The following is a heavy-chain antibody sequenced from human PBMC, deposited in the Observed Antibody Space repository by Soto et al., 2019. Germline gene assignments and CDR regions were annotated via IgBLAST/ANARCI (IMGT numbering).Heavy chain of an antibody. J-gene: IGHJ3*02. V-gene: IGHV3-30*18. Sequence: QVQLVESGGGVVQPGRSLRLSCAASGFTFRSFGMHWIRQAPGKGLEWVALISYDGTNKYYADSVRGRFTISRDNSKNTLYLEMNTLRVEYTAVYYCAKVLPATGIEGGGDAFDIWGQGTMVTVSS. CDR2: ISYDGTNK. D-gene: IGHD1-26*01. CDR3: AKVLPATGIEGGGDAFDI. CDR1: GFTFRSFG.